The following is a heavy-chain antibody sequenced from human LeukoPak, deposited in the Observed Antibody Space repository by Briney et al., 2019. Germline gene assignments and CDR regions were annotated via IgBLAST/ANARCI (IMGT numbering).Heavy chain of an antibody. CDR3: AKDRGYYYDSSGYRHAFDI. CDR1: GFTFSSYG. D-gene: IGHD3-22*01. J-gene: IGHJ3*02. Sequence: GGALRVSFAASGFTFSSYGMHWGRQAPGKGLEWGAVISYYGSNKYYAASVKGRFTISRDTSKNTLYLQMNSLRAEDTAVYYCAKDRGYYYDSSGYRHAFDIWGQGTMVTVSS. CDR2: ISYYGSNK. V-gene: IGHV3-30*18.